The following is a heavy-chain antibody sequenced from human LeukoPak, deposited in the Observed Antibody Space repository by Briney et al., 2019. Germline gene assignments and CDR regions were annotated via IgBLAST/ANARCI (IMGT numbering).Heavy chain of an antibody. CDR1: GFTFSSYG. Sequence: PGGSLRLSCAASGFTFSSYGMHWVRQAPGKWLEWVAFIRYDGSNKYYADSVKGRFTISRDNSKNTLYLQMNSLRAEDTAVYYCAKGVDGGYVRYFQPQGQGTLVTVST. J-gene: IGHJ1*01. CDR2: IRYDGSNK. CDR3: AKGVDGGYVRYFQP. V-gene: IGHV3-30*02. D-gene: IGHD5-12*01.